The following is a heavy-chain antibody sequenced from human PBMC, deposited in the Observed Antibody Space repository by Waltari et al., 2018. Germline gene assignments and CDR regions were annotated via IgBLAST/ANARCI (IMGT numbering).Heavy chain of an antibody. CDR3: ARCRTGYYLDFQH. D-gene: IGHD3-9*01. J-gene: IGHJ1*01. CDR2: IGASGAPT. CDR1: GFTFSSYA. Sequence: EVQLLESGGGLVQPGGSLRLSCAASGFTFSSYAMNWVRQAPGKGLEWVSVIGASGAPTYYADAVKGRFTISRDNSKNTLYLQINSLRAEDTAVYYCARCRTGYYLDFQHWGQGTLVTVSS. V-gene: IGHV3-23*01.